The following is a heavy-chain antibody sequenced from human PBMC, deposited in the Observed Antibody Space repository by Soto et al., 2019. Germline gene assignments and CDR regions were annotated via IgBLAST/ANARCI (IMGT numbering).Heavy chain of an antibody. Sequence: EVQLLESGGGLVQPGGSLRLSCAASGFTFSSYAMSWVRQAPGKGLEWVSVISGSGDSTYYADSVKGRFTISRDNSKNTLYLQMNSLRAEDTAVYYCANRATGTYFGYWGQGTLVTVSS. CDR2: ISGSGDST. V-gene: IGHV3-23*01. D-gene: IGHD1-1*01. CDR3: ANRATGTYFGY. CDR1: GFTFSSYA. J-gene: IGHJ4*02.